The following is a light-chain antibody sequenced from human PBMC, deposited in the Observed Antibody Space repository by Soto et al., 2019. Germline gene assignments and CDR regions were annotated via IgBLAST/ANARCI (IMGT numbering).Light chain of an antibody. V-gene: IGLV1-47*01. CDR1: SSNIGSNF. J-gene: IGLJ2*01. Sequence: QSVLTQPPSASGTPGQRVTNSCSGSSSNIGSNFIYWYQQLPGTAPKLLIYRNNERPSGVPDRFSGSKSGTSASLAISGLRSEDEADYHCAAWDDSLSGVVFGGGTKLTVL. CDR2: RNN. CDR3: AAWDDSLSGVV.